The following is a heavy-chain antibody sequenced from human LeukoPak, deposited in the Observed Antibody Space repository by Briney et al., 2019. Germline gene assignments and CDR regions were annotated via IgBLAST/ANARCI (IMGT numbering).Heavy chain of an antibody. V-gene: IGHV1-18*04. D-gene: IGHD3-22*01. CDR1: GYTFTCYY. CDR2: ISAYNGNT. CDR3: ARDLLEVYYYDSSGYYHGRAPCDY. J-gene: IGHJ4*02. Sequence: GASVKVSCKASGYTFTCYYMHWVRQAPGQGLEWMGWISAYNGNTNYAQKLQGRVTMTTDTSTSTAYMELRSLRSDDTAVYYCARDLLEVYYYDSSGYYHGRAPCDYWGQGTLVTVSS.